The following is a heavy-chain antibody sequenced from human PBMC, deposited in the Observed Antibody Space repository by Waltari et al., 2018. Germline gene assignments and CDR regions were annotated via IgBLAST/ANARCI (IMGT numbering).Heavy chain of an antibody. CDR3: ARSNSDSAWFDP. D-gene: IGHD1-1*01. CDR2: IYPGDSDT. V-gene: IGHV5-51*01. CDR1: GYSFTSYW. Sequence: EVQLVQSGAEETKPGEALKISCKGSGYSFTSYWIGRVRQMPGKGLEGMGVIYPGDSDTSYSQSFQGQVSISADKSIGTDYLQWSSLKASDTAMYYCARSNSDSAWFDPWGQGTLVTVSS. J-gene: IGHJ5*02.